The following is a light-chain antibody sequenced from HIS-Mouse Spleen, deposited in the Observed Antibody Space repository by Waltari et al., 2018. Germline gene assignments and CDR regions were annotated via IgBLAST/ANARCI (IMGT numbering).Light chain of an antibody. Sequence: SYELTQPPSVSVSPGQTARITCPGDAFPKQYAYLYQQKSGQAPVRVSYEDSKRPSGSPERVAGSSSGTMATLTISGAQVEDEADYYCYSTDSSGNHRVFGGGTKLTVL. CDR3: YSTDSSGNHRV. CDR2: EDS. CDR1: AFPKQY. J-gene: IGLJ2*01. V-gene: IGLV3-10*01.